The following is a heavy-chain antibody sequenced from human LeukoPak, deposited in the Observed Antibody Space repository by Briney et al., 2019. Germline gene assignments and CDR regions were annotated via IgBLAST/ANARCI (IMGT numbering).Heavy chain of an antibody. J-gene: IGHJ4*02. CDR2: IRFDGSNK. Sequence: PGGSLRLSCAASGFTFSSYGMHWVRQTPGKGLEWVSFIRFDGSNKNYADSVKGRFTISRDNSKNTLYLLMNSLRAEDTALYYCAKDIHPVAYSSPEDYWGQGTLVTVSS. CDR1: GFTFSSYG. V-gene: IGHV3-30*02. D-gene: IGHD5-18*01. CDR3: AKDIHPVAYSSPEDY.